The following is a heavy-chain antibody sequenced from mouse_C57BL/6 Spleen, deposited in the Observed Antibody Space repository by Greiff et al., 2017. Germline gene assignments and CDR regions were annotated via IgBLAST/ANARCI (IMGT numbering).Heavy chain of an antibody. CDR2: INPSSGYT. J-gene: IGHJ4*01. CDR3: ARQDYEGYYAMDY. Sequence: QVQLQQSGAELARPGASVKMSCKASGYTFTSYTMHWVKQRPGQGLEWIGYINPSSGYTKYNQKFKDKATLTADKSSSTAYMQLSNLTSEDSAVYYCARQDYEGYYAMDYWGQGTSVTVSS. CDR1: GYTFTSYT. V-gene: IGHV1-4*01. D-gene: IGHD2-4*01.